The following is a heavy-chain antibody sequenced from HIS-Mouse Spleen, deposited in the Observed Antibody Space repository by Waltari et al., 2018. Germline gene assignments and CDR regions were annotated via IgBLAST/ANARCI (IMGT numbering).Heavy chain of an antibody. J-gene: IGHJ2*01. D-gene: IGHD6-13*01. CDR1: GGSFSGYY. V-gene: IGHV4-34*01. CDR2: INHSGST. CDR3: AREIPYSSSWYDWYFDL. Sequence: QVQLQQWGAGLLKPSETLSLTCAVYGGSFSGYYWRWIRQPPGKGLAWIGEINHSGSTNYNPSLKSRVTISVDTSKNQFSLKLSSVTAADTAVYYCAREIPYSSSWYDWYFDLWGRGTLVTVSS.